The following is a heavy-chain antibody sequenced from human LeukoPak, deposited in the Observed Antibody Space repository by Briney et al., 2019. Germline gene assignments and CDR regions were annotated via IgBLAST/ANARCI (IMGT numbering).Heavy chain of an antibody. CDR3: AAPGHSSAYFDY. CDR2: IYYSGST. Sequence: PSETLSLTCTVSGGSISSSSYYWGWIRQPPGKGLEWIGSIYYSGSTYYNPSLKSRVTISVDTSKNQFSLKLSSVTAADTAVYYCAAPGHSSAYFDYWGQGTLVTVSS. D-gene: IGHD6-25*01. CDR1: GGSISSSSYY. V-gene: IGHV4-39*01. J-gene: IGHJ4*02.